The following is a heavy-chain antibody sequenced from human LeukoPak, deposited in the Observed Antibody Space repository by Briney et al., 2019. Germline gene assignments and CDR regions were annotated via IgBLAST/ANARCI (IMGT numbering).Heavy chain of an antibody. V-gene: IGHV5-51*01. J-gene: IGHJ4*02. Sequence: GESLKISCKGSGYSFTSYWIGWVRQMPGKGLEWMGIIYPGDSDTRYSPSFQGQVTISADKSISTAYLQWSSLKASDTAMYYCAILGGIAAAGRPPDGFDYWGQGTLVTVSS. CDR2: IYPGDSDT. CDR3: AILGGIAAAGRPPDGFDY. CDR1: GYSFTSYW. D-gene: IGHD6-13*01.